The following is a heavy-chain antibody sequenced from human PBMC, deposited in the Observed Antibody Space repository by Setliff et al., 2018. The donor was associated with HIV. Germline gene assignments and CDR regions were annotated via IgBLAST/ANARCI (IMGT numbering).Heavy chain of an antibody. Sequence: PGESLKISCTASGFTFGDYAMSWVRQAPGKGLEWVGFIRSKAYGGTTEYAASVKGRFTISRDDSKSIAYLQMNSLKTEDTAVYYCTGDRGGYSGYAPDYWGQGTLVTVSS. D-gene: IGHD5-12*01. V-gene: IGHV3-49*04. J-gene: IGHJ4*02. CDR3: TGDRGGYSGYAPDY. CDR2: IRSKAYGGTT. CDR1: GFTFGDYA.